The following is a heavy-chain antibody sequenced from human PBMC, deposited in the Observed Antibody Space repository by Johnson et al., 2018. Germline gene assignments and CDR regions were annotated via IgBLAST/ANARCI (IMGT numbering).Heavy chain of an antibody. D-gene: IGHD2-15*01. J-gene: IGHJ6*03. CDR1: GYTFTSYD. V-gene: IGHV1-8*01. Sequence: VQLXESGAEVXKPGASVKVSCKASGYTFTSYDINWVRQATGQGLEWMGWMNPNSGNTGSAQKFQSRVPMTRTTSITTAYMERSSLRSEDTAVYYCARGSRLGYCSGGSCYGGYYYYMDVWGKGTTVTVYS. CDR2: MNPNSGNT. CDR3: ARGSRLGYCSGGSCYGGYYYYMDV.